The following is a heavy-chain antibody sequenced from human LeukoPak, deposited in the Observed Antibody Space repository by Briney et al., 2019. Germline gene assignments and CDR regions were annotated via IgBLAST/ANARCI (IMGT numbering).Heavy chain of an antibody. J-gene: IGHJ5*02. V-gene: IGHV4-4*07. CDR3: ASGSSGYDP. CDR2: IYSSGTT. D-gene: IGHD5-12*01. CDR1: GGSISNYY. Sequence: PSETLSLTCTVSGGSISNYYWSWIRQPAGKGLEWIGRIYSSGTTIYNPSLKSRVTMSVDTTKNQFSLKLSSVTAADTAVYFCASGSSGYDPWGQGTLVTVSS.